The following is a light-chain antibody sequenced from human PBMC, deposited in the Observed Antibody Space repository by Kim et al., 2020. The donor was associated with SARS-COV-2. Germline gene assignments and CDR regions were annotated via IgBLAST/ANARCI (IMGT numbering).Light chain of an antibody. CDR1: SSDVGAYNY. V-gene: IGLV2-14*01. Sequence: QSALTQPASVSASPGQSITISCNGTSSDVGAYNYVSWYQHHPGKAPKLMIYEVYNRPSGVYNRFSGSKCGNTASLTISGLQAEDEADYYCNSYTKSATLVFGGGTKVTVL. J-gene: IGLJ3*02. CDR2: EVY. CDR3: NSYTKSATLV.